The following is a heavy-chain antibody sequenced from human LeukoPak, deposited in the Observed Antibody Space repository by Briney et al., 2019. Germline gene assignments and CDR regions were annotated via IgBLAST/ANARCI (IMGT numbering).Heavy chain of an antibody. CDR1: GYSFTNYW. CDR3: ARLDGRYCSGGSCPFDP. V-gene: IGHV5-51*01. D-gene: IGHD2-15*01. CDR2: IYPGDSDT. J-gene: IGHJ5*02. Sequence: GESLQISCQGSGYSFTNYWIGWVRQMPGKGLEWMGIIYPGDSDTRYSPSFLGQVTISVDKSSNTAYLQWSSLKASDTAVYYCARLDGRYCSGGSCPFDPWGQGTLVTVSS.